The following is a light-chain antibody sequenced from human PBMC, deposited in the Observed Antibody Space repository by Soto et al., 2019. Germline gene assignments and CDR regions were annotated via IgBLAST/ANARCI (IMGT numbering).Light chain of an antibody. CDR3: QQYNSYSRT. Sequence: DIQMTQSPSTLSASVGDRVTITCRASQSISSWLAWYQQKPGKAPKLLISKPSSLESGVPSRVSGSGSGTEFTLTISSLQPDDFATYYCQQYNSYSRTFGQRTKVEIK. CDR2: KPS. CDR1: QSISSW. J-gene: IGKJ1*01. V-gene: IGKV1-5*03.